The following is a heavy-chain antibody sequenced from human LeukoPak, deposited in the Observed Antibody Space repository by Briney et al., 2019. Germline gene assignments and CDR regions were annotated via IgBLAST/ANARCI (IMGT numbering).Heavy chain of an antibody. J-gene: IGHJ4*02. CDR2: ITPSSGGT. CDR1: GYTLTDYY. D-gene: IGHD2-15*01. CDR3: ARAGGCSGGSCYSEAMYYFDY. Sequence: ASVKVSCKASGYTLTDYYIHWVRQAPGQGLEWMGWITPSSGGTIYAQKFQGRVTMTRDMSISTAYMELSSLRSEDTAVYYCARAGGCSGGSCYSEAMYYFDYWGQGTLVTVSS. V-gene: IGHV1-2*02.